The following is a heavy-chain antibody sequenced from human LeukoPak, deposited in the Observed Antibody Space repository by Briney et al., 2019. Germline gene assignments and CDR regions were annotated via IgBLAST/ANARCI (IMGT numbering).Heavy chain of an antibody. Sequence: GGSLRLSCAASGFTFSSYSMNWVRQAPGKGLEWVSSISSSSSYIYYADSVKGRFTISRDNAKNSLYLQMNSLRAEDTAVYYCARDCSSTSCSPFDYWGQGTLVTVSS. V-gene: IGHV3-21*01. CDR3: ARDCSSTSCSPFDY. CDR1: GFTFSSYS. CDR2: ISSSSSYI. J-gene: IGHJ4*02. D-gene: IGHD2-2*01.